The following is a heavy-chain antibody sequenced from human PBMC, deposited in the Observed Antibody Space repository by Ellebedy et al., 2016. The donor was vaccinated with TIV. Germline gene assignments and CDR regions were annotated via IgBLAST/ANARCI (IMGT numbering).Heavy chain of an antibody. J-gene: IGHJ3*02. CDR1: GFTFSAYS. V-gene: IGHV3-11*01. CDR2: ISLSVNTM. Sequence: PGGSLRLSCVASGFTFSAYSMSWVRQAPGKGLEWVSCISLSVNTMYYADSVQGRFTVSSDNAKNSLFLQMNSMRAEDTAVYYCERDTVGVGPAFDIWGQGTMVTVSS. CDR3: ERDTVGVGPAFDI. D-gene: IGHD4-23*01.